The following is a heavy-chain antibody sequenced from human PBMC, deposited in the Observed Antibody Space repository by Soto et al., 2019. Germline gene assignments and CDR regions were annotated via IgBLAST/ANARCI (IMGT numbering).Heavy chain of an antibody. J-gene: IGHJ4*02. CDR3: ASRVPDVAYYGVFDY. D-gene: IGHD3-3*01. V-gene: IGHV3-7*03. CDR2: IKQDGSEK. Sequence: GGSLRLSCAASGLTFSGHWMTWVRQAPGKGLEWVANIKQDGSEKYYVDSVKGRFTISRDNAKNSVFLQMNSLTVEDTAMYYCASRVPDVAYYGVFDYWGQGTLVTVSS. CDR1: GLTFSGHW.